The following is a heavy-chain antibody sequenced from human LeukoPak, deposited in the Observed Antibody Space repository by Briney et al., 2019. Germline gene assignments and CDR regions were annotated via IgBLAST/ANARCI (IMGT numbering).Heavy chain of an antibody. CDR3: ARDLDIVVVPASWFYP. CDR1: GXTFSTYS. Sequence: PGGSLRLSCAASGXTFSTYSMNWVRQAPGRGLEWVSSISSSSKYIYYADSVKGRFTISRDDAKNSLSLQMNSLRAEDTAVYYCARDLDIVVVPASWFYPWGQGTLVTVSS. CDR2: ISSSSKYI. J-gene: IGHJ5*02. V-gene: IGHV3-21*01. D-gene: IGHD2-2*03.